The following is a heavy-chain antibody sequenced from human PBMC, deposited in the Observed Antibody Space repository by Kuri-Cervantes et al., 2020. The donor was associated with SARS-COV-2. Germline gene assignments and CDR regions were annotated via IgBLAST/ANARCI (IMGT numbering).Heavy chain of an antibody. CDR2: IIPRFGTA. CDR1: GDTISSYI. D-gene: IGHD2-2*01. V-gene: IGHV1-69*13. Sequence: SVKVSCKAAGDTISSYIVTWVRQAPGQGLEWMGGIIPRFGTANSAREFLGRITITADESANTAYMELSSLTSDDTAVYYCARANIVVVPAALGAIIYYYYYMDVWGKGTTVTVSS. J-gene: IGHJ6*03. CDR3: ARANIVVVPAALGAIIYYYYYMDV.